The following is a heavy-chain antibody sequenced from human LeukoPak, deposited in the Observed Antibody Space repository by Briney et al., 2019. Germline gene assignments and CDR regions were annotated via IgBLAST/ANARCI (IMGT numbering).Heavy chain of an antibody. V-gene: IGHV3-21*01. CDR1: GFTFSTSS. Sequence: GGSLRLSCAASGFTFSTSSLNWVRQAPGKGLEWVSSISSCRSYIYYADSVKGRFTISRDNAKNSLYLQMNSLGAEDTAVYYCAREGGFCFGDTCRFFDFWGQGTLVTVSS. D-gene: IGHD2-15*01. CDR2: ISSCRSYI. CDR3: AREGGFCFGDTCRFFDF. J-gene: IGHJ4*02.